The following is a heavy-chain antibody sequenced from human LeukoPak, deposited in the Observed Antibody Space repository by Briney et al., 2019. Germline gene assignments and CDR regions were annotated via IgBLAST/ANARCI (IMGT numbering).Heavy chain of an antibody. V-gene: IGHV3-23*01. CDR1: GFTFSSYA. D-gene: IGHD2-2*01. CDR3: AKDPIVVVPAATTPLEDY. Sequence: GSLRLSCAASGFTFSSYAMSWVRQAPGKGLEWVSAISGSGGSTYYADSVKGRFTISRDNSKNTLYLQMNSLRAEDTAVYYCAKDPIVVVPAATTPLEDYWGQGTLVTVSS. J-gene: IGHJ4*02. CDR2: ISGSGGST.